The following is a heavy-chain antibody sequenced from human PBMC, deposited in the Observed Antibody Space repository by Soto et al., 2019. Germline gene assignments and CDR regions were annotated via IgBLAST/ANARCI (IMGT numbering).Heavy chain of an antibody. D-gene: IGHD2-2*01. CDR2: IYYSGST. V-gene: IGHV4-39*01. J-gene: IGHJ6*02. Sequence: TSETLSLTCTVSGGSISSSSYYWGWIRQPPGKGLEWIGSIYYSGSTYYNPSLKSRVTISVDTSKNQFSLKLSSVTAADTAVYYCARRLLDQPLPSYFGMDVWGQATTVT. CDR3: ARRLLDQPLPSYFGMDV. CDR1: GGSISSSSYY.